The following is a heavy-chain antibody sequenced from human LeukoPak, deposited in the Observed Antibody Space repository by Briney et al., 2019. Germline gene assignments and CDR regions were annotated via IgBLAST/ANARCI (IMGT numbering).Heavy chain of an antibody. CDR3: ATSVVLTPPFDY. CDR2: FDPEDGET. J-gene: IGHJ4*02. Sequence: ASVKVSCTVPGYTLTELSMHWVRQAPGKGLEWMGGFDPEDGETIYAQKFQGRVTMTEDTSTDTAYMELSSLRSEDTAVYYCATSVVLTPPFDYWGQGTLVTVSS. CDR1: GYTLTELS. V-gene: IGHV1-24*01. D-gene: IGHD2-8*01.